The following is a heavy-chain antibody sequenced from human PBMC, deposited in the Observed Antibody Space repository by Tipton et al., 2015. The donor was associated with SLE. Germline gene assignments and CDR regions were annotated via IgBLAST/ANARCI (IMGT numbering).Heavy chain of an antibody. V-gene: IGHV4-59*01. CDR2: IYYSGST. J-gene: IGHJ2*01. CDR3: ARVGFTEMALTPQGHFDL. D-gene: IGHD5-24*01. CDR1: GGSISSYY. Sequence: TLSLTCTVSGGSISSYYWSWIRQPPGKGLEWIGYIYYSGSTNYNPSLKSRVTISVDTSKNQFSLKLSSVTAADTAVYYCARVGFTEMALTPQGHFDLWGRGSLVTVSS.